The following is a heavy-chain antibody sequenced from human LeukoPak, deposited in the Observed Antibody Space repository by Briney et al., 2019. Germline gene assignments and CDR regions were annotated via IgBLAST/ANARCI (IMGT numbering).Heavy chain of an antibody. CDR3: ARDLTVAGTPNWFDP. J-gene: IGHJ5*02. D-gene: IGHD6-19*01. V-gene: IGHV3-21*01. CDR1: GFNFSSYS. Sequence: GGSLRLSCAASGFNFSSYSMNWVREAPGQGLEWGSSISSSSSYIYYADSVKGRFTISRDNAKNSLYLQMNSLRAEDTAVYYCARDLTVAGTPNWFDPWGQGTLVTVSS. CDR2: ISSSSSYI.